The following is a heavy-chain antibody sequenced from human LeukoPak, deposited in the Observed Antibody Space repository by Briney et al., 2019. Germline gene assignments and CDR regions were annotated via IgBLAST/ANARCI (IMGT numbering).Heavy chain of an antibody. Sequence: SVKVSCKASGGTFSSYTISWVRQAPGQGLEWMGRIIPILGIANYAQKFQGRVTITADKSTSTAYMELGSLRSEDTAVYYCARELEYYSNYFDDYWGQGTLVTVSS. CDR2: IIPILGIA. CDR1: GGTFSSYT. CDR3: ARELEYYSNYFDDY. V-gene: IGHV1-69*02. D-gene: IGHD4-11*01. J-gene: IGHJ4*02.